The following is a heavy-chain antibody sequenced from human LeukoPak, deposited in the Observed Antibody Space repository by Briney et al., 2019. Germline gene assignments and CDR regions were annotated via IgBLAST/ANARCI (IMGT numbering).Heavy chain of an antibody. CDR1: GGSISSYY. CDR3: ARDGRGYSYGYSYFDY. CDR2: IYYSGST. J-gene: IGHJ4*02. Sequence: PSETLSLTCTVSGGSISSYYWSWIRQPPAKGLEWIGYIYYSGSTNYNPSLKSRVTISVDTSKNQFSLKLSSVTAADTAVYYCARDGRGYSYGYSYFDYWGQGALVTVSS. V-gene: IGHV4-59*01. D-gene: IGHD5-18*01.